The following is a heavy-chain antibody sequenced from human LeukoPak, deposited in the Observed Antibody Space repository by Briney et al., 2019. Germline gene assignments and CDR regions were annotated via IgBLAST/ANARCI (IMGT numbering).Heavy chain of an antibody. CDR3: ARDREVGATGYYFDY. V-gene: IGHV4-61*02. J-gene: IGHJ4*02. CDR2: IYTSGST. Sequence: SETLSLTCTVPGGSISSGSYYWSWIRQPAGKGLEWMGRIYTSGSTTYNSSLKSRVTISLDTSKNHFSLRLSSVTAADTAVYYCARDREVGATGYYFDYWGQGTLVTVSS. CDR1: GGSISSGSYY. D-gene: IGHD1-26*01.